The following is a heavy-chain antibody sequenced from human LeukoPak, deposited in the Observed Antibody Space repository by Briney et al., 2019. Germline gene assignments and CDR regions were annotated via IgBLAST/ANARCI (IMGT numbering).Heavy chain of an antibody. J-gene: IGHJ4*02. D-gene: IGHD2-15*01. V-gene: IGHV3-66*01. CDR1: GLTVSNNY. CDR2: LYVDGST. CDR3: ARGPYCSGGSCYLNY. Sequence: GGSLRLSCAASGLTVSNNYMSWVRQAPGKGLEWVSVLYVDGSTYYADSVKGRFTISRDNSKNTLYLQMNSLRAEDTAVYYCARGPYCSGGSCYLNYWGQGTLVTVSS.